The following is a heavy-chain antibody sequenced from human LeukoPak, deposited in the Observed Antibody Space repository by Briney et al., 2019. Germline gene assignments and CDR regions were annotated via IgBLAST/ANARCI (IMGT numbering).Heavy chain of an antibody. CDR3: ARSGTTGYYYYTDV. Sequence: ASVTVSCKASGYTFTTYGISWVRQAPGQGLEGMGWISGYNGNTNYAQKFQGRVTMTTDTSTSTAYMELRSLRSDDTAVYYCARSGTTGYYYYTDVWGKGTTVTVSS. J-gene: IGHJ6*03. V-gene: IGHV1-18*01. CDR2: ISGYNGNT. D-gene: IGHD1-7*01. CDR1: GYTFTTYG.